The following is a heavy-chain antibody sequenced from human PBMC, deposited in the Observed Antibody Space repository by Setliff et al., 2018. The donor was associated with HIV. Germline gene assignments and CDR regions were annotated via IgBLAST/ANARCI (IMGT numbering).Heavy chain of an antibody. CDR3: ARAPATMIVVVNHVPLAAFGL. J-gene: IGHJ3*01. D-gene: IGHD3-22*01. V-gene: IGHV4-59*11. Sequence: SETLSLTCTVSDGSISSQYWSWIRQPPGKGLEWVGSIYYTGNTNYNPSLKSRVTISVDTSKNELSLKMSSVTAADTAVYYCARAPATMIVVVNHVPLAAFGLWGQGTMVTVS. CDR2: IYYTGNT. CDR1: DGSISSQY.